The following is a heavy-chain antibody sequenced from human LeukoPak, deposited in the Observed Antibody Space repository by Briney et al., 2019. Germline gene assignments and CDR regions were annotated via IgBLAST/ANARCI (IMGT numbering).Heavy chain of an antibody. J-gene: IGHJ4*02. V-gene: IGHV4-34*01. Sequence: SETLSLTCAVYGGSFSGYYWSWIRQPPGKGLEWIGEVNHSGSTNYNPSLKSRVTISVDTSKNQFSLKLSSVTAADTAVYYCARGRIGSSSYFDYWGQGTLVTVSS. CDR2: VNHSGST. D-gene: IGHD6-6*01. CDR3: ARGRIGSSSYFDY. CDR1: GGSFSGYY.